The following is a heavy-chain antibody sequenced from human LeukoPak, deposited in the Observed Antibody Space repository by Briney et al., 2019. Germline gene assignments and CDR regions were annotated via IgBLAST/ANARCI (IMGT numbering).Heavy chain of an antibody. CDR3: AHSSSWAGGDY. D-gene: IGHD6-13*01. CDR1: GGSNSSYY. J-gene: IGHJ4*02. V-gene: IGHV4-59*08. Sequence: SETLSLTCTVSGGSNSSYYWSWIRQRPGKGLEWIGYIYYSGSTNYNPSLKSRVTISVDTSKNQFSLKLSSVTAADTAVYYCAHSSSWAGGDYWGQGTLVTVSS. CDR2: IYYSGST.